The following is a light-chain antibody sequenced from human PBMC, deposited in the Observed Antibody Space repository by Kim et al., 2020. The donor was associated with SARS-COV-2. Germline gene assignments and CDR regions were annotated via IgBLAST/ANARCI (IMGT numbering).Light chain of an antibody. CDR1: QSISSY. Sequence: DIQMTQFPSSLSASVGDRVTITCRASQSISSYLNWYQQKPGKAPKLLIYGASTLQSGVQLRFSGSGSGTEFILTISSLQPEDFATYYCKQSYSTPITFGQGTRLEIK. CDR2: GAS. J-gene: IGKJ5*01. CDR3: KQSYSTPIT. V-gene: IGKV1-39*01.